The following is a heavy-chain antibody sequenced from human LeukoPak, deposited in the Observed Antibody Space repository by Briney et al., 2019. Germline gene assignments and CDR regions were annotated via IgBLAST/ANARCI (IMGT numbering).Heavy chain of an antibody. CDR2: IIPIFGTA. CDR1: GGTFSSYA. Sequence: SVTVSCKASGGTFSSYAISWVRQAPGQGLEWMGGIIPIFGTANYAQKFQARVTITADESTGTAYMELSSLRSEDTAVYYCARDRLATRWFDPWGQGTLVTVSS. D-gene: IGHD6-19*01. V-gene: IGHV1-69*13. J-gene: IGHJ5*02. CDR3: ARDRLATRWFDP.